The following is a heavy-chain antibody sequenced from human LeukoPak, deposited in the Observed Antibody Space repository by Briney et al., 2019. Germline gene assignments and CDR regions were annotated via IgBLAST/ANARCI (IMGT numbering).Heavy chain of an antibody. CDR2: ISAYNGHT. V-gene: IGHV1-18*01. CDR1: GYTFTTYG. Sequence: GASVKVSCKASGYTFTTYGISWVRQAPGQGLEWMGWISAYNGHTNYAQKFQGRVTMTTDTSTSTAYMELRSLRSDDTAVYYCGRDKDMGAVAGTFDYWGQGALVTVSS. D-gene: IGHD6-19*01. CDR3: GRDKDMGAVAGTFDY. J-gene: IGHJ4*02.